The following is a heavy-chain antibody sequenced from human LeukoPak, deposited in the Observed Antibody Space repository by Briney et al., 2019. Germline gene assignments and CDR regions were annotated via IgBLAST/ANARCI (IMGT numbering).Heavy chain of an antibody. CDR2: ISYDGSNK. V-gene: IGHV3-30*04. CDR3: ARAMVRGVITATDY. J-gene: IGHJ4*02. CDR1: GFTFSSYA. D-gene: IGHD3-10*01. Sequence: GRSLRFSCAASGFTFSSYAMHWVRQAPGKGLEWVAVISYDGSNKYYADSVKGRFTISRDNSKNTLYLQMNSLRAEDTAVYYCARAMVRGVITATDYWGQGTLVTVSS.